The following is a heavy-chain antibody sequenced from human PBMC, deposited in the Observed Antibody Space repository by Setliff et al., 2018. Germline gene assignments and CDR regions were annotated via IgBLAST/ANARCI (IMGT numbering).Heavy chain of an antibody. CDR2: IYYTTNG. D-gene: IGHD6-19*01. Sequence: SETLSLTCTVSGDSISSGDDFWSWIRQPPGKGLEWIGSIYYTTNGHYNPSLKSRVTMSVDTSKNHFSLELTSVTAAETGVYYCARAPVGDRNGLFDSWGRGTLVTVSS. CDR1: GDSISSGDDF. J-gene: IGHJ4*02. CDR3: ARAPVGDRNGLFDS. V-gene: IGHV4-30-4*08.